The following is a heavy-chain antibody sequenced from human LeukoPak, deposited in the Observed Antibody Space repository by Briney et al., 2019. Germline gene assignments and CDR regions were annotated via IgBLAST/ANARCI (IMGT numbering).Heavy chain of an antibody. CDR2: INHSGST. V-gene: IGHV4-34*01. D-gene: IGHD6-6*01. CDR3: ARGRRSSSRPAVVDV. J-gene: IGHJ6*04. Sequence: SETLSLTCAVYGGSFSGYYWSWIRQPPGKGLEWIGEINHSGSTNYNPSLKSRVTISVDTSKNQFSLKLSSVTAADTAVYYCARGRRSSSRPAVVDVWGKGTTVTVSS. CDR1: GGSFSGYY.